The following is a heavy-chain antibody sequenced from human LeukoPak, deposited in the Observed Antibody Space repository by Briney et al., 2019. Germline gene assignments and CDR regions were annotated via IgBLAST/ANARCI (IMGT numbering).Heavy chain of an antibody. D-gene: IGHD3-3*01. Sequence: SETLSLTCAVYGGSFSGYYWSWIRQPPGKGLEWIGEINHSGSTNYNPSLKSRVTISVDTSKNQFSLKLSSVTAADTAVYYCARVRRSGYYTNYYYYMDVWGKGTTVTVSS. J-gene: IGHJ6*03. CDR1: GGSFSGYY. CDR2: INHSGST. CDR3: ARVRRSGYYTNYYYYMDV. V-gene: IGHV4-34*01.